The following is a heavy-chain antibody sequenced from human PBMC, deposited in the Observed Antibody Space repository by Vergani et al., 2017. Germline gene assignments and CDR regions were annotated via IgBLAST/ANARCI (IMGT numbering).Heavy chain of an antibody. D-gene: IGHD3-9*01. CDR2: IKSDGSIT. CDR1: GFSFRGHG. CDR3: ARARCIETCYMSNWLDS. V-gene: IGHV3-74*03. Sequence: VHLVESGGGVVQPGRSLTLSCVASGFSFRGHGMHWVRQVPGKGLLWVSRIKSDGSITAYEDSVKGRFTISRDNAQNTLYLQMNSLRVEETGVYYCARARCIETCYMSNWLDSWGQGTLVTVSS. J-gene: IGHJ5*01.